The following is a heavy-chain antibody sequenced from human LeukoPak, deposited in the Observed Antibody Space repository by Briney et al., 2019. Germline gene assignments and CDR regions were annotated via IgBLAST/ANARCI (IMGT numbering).Heavy chain of an antibody. CDR2: IRSKAYGGTT. CDR1: GFTFSSYA. V-gene: IGHV3-49*04. D-gene: IGHD1-14*01. CDR3: TRVGTPKVKKGAFDI. J-gene: IGHJ3*02. Sequence: GGSLRLSCAASGFTFSSYAMSWVRQAPGKGLEWVGFIRSKAYGGTTEYAASVKGRFTISRDDSKSIAYLQMNSLKTDDTAVYYCTRVGTPKVKKGAFDIWGQGTMVTVSS.